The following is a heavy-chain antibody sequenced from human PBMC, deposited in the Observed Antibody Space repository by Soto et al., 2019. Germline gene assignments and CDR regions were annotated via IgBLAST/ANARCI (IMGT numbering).Heavy chain of an antibody. D-gene: IGHD2-15*01. V-gene: IGHV3-30*18. CDR3: AKDLRRWWLTVDAFDI. CDR1: GFTFSSYG. CDR2: ISYDGSNK. J-gene: IGHJ3*02. Sequence: QVQLVESGGGVVQPGKSLRLSCAASGFTFSSYGMHWVRQAPGKGLEWVAVISYDGSNKYYADSVKGRFTISRDNSKNTLYLQMNSLRAEDTAVYYCAKDLRRWWLTVDAFDIWGQGTMVTVSS.